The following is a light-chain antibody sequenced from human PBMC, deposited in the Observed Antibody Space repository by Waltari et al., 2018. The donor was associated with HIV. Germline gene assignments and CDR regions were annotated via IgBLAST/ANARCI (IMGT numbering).Light chain of an antibody. CDR2: GVY. Sequence: QSALTQPASVSGSPGQSITISCAGTTRDIGIFDSVSWYQQHPGRAPQLMIFGVYSRPSGVSSRFSGSKSGNTASLTISGLQAEDKANYYCCSYTAIHTLIFGGGTKLTVL. CDR3: CSYTAIHTLI. J-gene: IGLJ2*01. V-gene: IGLV2-14*01. CDR1: TRDIGIFDS.